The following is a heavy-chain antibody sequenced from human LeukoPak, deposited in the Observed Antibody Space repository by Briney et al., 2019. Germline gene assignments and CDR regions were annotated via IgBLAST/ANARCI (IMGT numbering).Heavy chain of an antibody. CDR3: AREGIQLGYFQH. CDR2: INPNSGGT. D-gene: IGHD5-18*01. V-gene: IGHV1-2*06. CDR1: GYTFTGYY. J-gene: IGHJ1*01. Sequence: ASVKVSCKASGYTFTGYYMHWVRQAPGQGLEWMGRINPNSGGTNYAQKFQGRVTMTRDTSISTAYMELSRLGSDDTAVYYCAREGIQLGYFQHWGQGTLVTVSS.